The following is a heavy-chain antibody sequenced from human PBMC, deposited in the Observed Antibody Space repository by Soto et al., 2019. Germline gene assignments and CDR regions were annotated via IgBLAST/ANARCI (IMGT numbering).Heavy chain of an antibody. CDR2: INPNSGDT. Sequence: ASVKVSCKASGYIFTGYYMHWVRQAPGQGLEWMGWINPNSGDTNYTQKFQGWVTMTRDTSISTAYMELSRLRSDNTAVYYSATSRISISMSGGTQCYFDYRGQRIL. J-gene: IGHJ4*03. CDR3: ATSRISISMSGGTQCYFDY. CDR1: GYIFTGYY. D-gene: IGHD6-19*01. V-gene: IGHV1-2*04.